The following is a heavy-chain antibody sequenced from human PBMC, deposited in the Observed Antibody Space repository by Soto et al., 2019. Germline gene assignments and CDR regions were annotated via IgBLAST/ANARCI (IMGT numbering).Heavy chain of an antibody. CDR2: ISGSGGST. V-gene: IGHV3-23*01. CDR3: AKEESSYYYDSSGYDY. CDR1: GFTFSSYA. D-gene: IGHD3-22*01. J-gene: IGHJ4*02. Sequence: LRLSCAASGFTFSSYAMSWVRQAPGKGLEWVSAISGSGGSTYYADSVKGRFTISRDNSKNTLYLQMNSLRAEDTAVYYCAKEESSYYYDSSGYDYWGQGTLVTVSS.